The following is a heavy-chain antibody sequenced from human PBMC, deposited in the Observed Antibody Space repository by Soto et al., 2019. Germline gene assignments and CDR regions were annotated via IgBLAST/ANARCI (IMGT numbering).Heavy chain of an antibody. V-gene: IGHV3-11*01. D-gene: IGHD3-22*01. J-gene: IGHJ4*02. Sequence: QVQRVESGGGLVKPGGSLRLSCAASGFTFSDYYMSWIRQAPGKGLEWVSYISSSGSTIYYADSVKGRFTISRDNAKNSLYLQMNSLRAEDTAVYYCAIQYYYDSSGYYYESRFYDWGQGTLVTVSS. CDR2: ISSSGSTI. CDR3: AIQYYYDSSGYYYESRFYD. CDR1: GFTFSDYY.